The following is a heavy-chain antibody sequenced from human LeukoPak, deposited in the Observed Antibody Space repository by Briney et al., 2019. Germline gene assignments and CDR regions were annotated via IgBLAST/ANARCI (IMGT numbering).Heavy chain of an antibody. CDR2: IKSKTDGGTT. D-gene: IGHD2-2*01. CDR1: GFTFSNAW. V-gene: IGHV3-15*01. CDR3: TTDEDCSSTSCSYYYYYYMDV. J-gene: IGHJ6*03. Sequence: GGSLRLSCAASGFTFSNAWMSWVRQAPGKGLEWVGRIKSKTDGGTTDYAAPVKGRFTISRDDSKNTLYLQMNGLKTEDTAVYYCTTDEDCSSTSCSYYYYYYMDVWGKGTTVTISS.